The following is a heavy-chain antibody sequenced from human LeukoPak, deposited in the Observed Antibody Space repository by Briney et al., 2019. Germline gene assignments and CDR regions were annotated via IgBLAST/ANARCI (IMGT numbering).Heavy chain of an antibody. CDR3: AKLSGWTGWFFDY. D-gene: IGHD6-19*01. Sequence: PGGSLRLSCAASGFTFSSYAMSWLRQAPGKGLEGVSAISGSGGSTYYADSVKGRFTISRDNSKNTIYLQMNSLRVEDTAVYYCAKLSGWTGWFFDYWGQGTVVTVSS. CDR2: ISGSGGST. V-gene: IGHV3-23*01. CDR1: GFTFSSYA. J-gene: IGHJ4*02.